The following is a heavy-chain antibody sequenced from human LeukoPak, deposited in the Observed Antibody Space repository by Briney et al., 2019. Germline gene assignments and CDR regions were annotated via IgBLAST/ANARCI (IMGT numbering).Heavy chain of an antibody. CDR1: GRSISSGSYF. CDR2: ICTHGIT. J-gene: IGHJ6*03. V-gene: IGHV4-61*02. Sequence: KPSQTLSLTCTVSGRSISSGSYFWSWIRRPAGKGLGWIGRICTHGITHYNPCLKSRVTISVDTSKNQFSLKLSSVTAADTAVYYCARDEEFYSYMDVWGKGTTVTVSS. CDR3: ARDEEFYSYMDV.